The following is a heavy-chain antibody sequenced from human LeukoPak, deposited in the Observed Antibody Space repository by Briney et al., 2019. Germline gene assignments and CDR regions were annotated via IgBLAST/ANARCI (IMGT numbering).Heavy chain of an antibody. Sequence: ASVKVSCKASGYTFTGYYMHWVRQAPGQGLEWMGWINPNSGGTNYAQKFQGRVTMTRDTSISTAYMELSRLRSDDTAVYYCARDVRVNYDILTGYFIRYYYYGMDVWGQGTTVTVSS. V-gene: IGHV1-2*02. J-gene: IGHJ6*02. CDR1: GYTFTGYY. CDR3: ARDVRVNYDILTGYFIRYYYYGMDV. CDR2: INPNSGGT. D-gene: IGHD3-9*01.